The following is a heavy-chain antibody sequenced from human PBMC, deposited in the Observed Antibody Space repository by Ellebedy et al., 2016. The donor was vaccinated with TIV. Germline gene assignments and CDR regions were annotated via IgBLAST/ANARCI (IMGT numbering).Heavy chain of an antibody. J-gene: IGHJ4*02. Sequence: ASVKVSCXASGYTFTTHGITWVRQAPGQGLEWMGWIGNNNGNTRCTQKFQGRVTLTTDTSTSTAYMELGSLRSEDTAVYYCARVMAGNTPYYWGQGTLVIVSS. D-gene: IGHD6-19*01. CDR2: IGNNNGNT. CDR1: GYTFTTHG. CDR3: ARVMAGNTPYY. V-gene: IGHV1-18*01.